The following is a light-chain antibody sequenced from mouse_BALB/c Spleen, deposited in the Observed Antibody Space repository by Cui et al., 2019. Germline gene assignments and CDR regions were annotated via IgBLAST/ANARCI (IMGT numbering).Light chain of an antibody. CDR2: SAS. V-gene: IGKV6-15*01. Sequence: DIVMTQSQKFMSTSVGDRVSVTCKASQNVGTNVAWYQQKPGQSPKALIYSASYRYSGVPDRFTGSGSGTDFTLTISNVQSEDLAEYVCQQYNSYPFTFGSGTKLEIK. CDR1: QNVGTN. J-gene: IGKJ4*01. CDR3: QQYNSYPFT.